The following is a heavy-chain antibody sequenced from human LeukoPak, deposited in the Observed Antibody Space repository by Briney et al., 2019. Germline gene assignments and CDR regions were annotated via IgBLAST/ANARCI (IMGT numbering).Heavy chain of an antibody. CDR3: ARDRDGDYFDY. Sequence: SETLSLTCTVSGYSISNGHYWGWIRQPPGKGLEWIGNIYYSGSTNYNPSLMSRMTISIDTSKNQFSLKLYSVTAADTAVYYCARDRDGDYFDYWGQGTLVTVSS. CDR1: GYSISNGHY. CDR2: IYYSGST. D-gene: IGHD4-17*01. V-gene: IGHV4-38-2*02. J-gene: IGHJ4*02.